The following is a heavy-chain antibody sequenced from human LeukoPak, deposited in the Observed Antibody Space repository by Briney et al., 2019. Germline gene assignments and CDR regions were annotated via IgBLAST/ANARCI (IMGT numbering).Heavy chain of an antibody. V-gene: IGHV3-64*01. D-gene: IGHD1-26*01. CDR2: ISSYGGST. CDR1: GFTFSRHA. J-gene: IGHJ4*02. CDR3: AREAVGAAIDY. Sequence: GGSLRLSCAASGFTFSRHAMHWVRQAPGKGLEYVSAISSYGGSTYYANSVKGRFTISRDNSKNTLYLQMGSLRAEDMAVYYCAREAVGAAIDYWGQGTLVTVSS.